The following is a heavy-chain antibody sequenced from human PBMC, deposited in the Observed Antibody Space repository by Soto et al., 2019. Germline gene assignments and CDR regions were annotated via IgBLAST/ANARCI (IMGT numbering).Heavy chain of an antibody. V-gene: IGHV3-23*01. D-gene: IGHD6-19*01. J-gene: IGHJ4*02. CDR1: GFTFSSYA. CDR2: ISGSVGTT. Sequence: GGSLRLSCEASGFTFSSYAMSWVRQAPGKGLEWVSVISGSVGTTYYADSVKGRFTISRDNSKNTLYLQMNNLRAGDTAVYYCAKDHLFSGWTSGGYFDYWGQGALVTVSS. CDR3: AKDHLFSGWTSGGYFDY.